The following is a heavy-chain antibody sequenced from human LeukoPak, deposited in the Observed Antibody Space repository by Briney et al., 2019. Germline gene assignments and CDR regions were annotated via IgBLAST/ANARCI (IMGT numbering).Heavy chain of an antibody. J-gene: IGHJ4*02. CDR1: GGSISSSNW. CDR2: IHHSGST. CDR3: ARMSPRYYYGSGGLPGSDY. D-gene: IGHD3-10*01. Sequence: TSETLSLTCAVSGGSISSSNWWSWVRQPPGKGLEWIGEIHHSGSTNYNPSLKSRVTISVDKSKNQFSLKLSSVTAADTAVYYCARMSPRYYYGSGGLPGSDYWGQGTLVTVSS. V-gene: IGHV4-4*02.